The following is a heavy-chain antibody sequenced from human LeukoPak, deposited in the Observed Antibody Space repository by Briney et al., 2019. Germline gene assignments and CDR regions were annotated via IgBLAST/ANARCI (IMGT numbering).Heavy chain of an antibody. CDR2: ISYDGNNK. Sequence: GGSLRLSCAASGFTFSTSVMHWVRQAPGKGLEWVAVISYDGNNKYYADSVKGRFTITRDNSKNTLYVQMNRLRAEDTAVYYCAKEVIAAGGNFEYWGQGTLVTVSS. D-gene: IGHD6-13*01. CDR3: AKEVIAAGGNFEY. J-gene: IGHJ4*02. CDR1: GFTFSTSV. V-gene: IGHV3-30*18.